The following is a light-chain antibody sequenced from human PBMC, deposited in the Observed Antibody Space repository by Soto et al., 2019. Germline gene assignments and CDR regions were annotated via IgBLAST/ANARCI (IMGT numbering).Light chain of an antibody. Sequence: DIQMTQSPSSLSASVGDRFTITCRAGQSFSGYLNWYQQKPGKAPKLLIYAASSLQSGVPSRFSGSGSGTDFTLTISSLQPEDFATYYCQQSYSTPWTFGQGTKVEIK. J-gene: IGKJ1*01. CDR2: AAS. CDR3: QQSYSTPWT. CDR1: QSFSGY. V-gene: IGKV1-39*01.